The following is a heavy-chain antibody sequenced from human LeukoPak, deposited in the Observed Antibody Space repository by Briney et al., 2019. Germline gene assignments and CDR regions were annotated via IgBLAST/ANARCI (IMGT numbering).Heavy chain of an antibody. J-gene: IGHJ3*01. Sequence: WASVKVSCKASGYTFTGYYMHWVRQAPGQGLEWMGWINPNSGGTNYAQKFQGRVTMTRDTSISTSYMELSRLRSDDTAMYYCARDPGKYSGGAAFDLWGQGTMVTVSS. CDR1: GYTFTGYY. CDR3: ARDPGKYSGGAAFDL. V-gene: IGHV1-2*02. D-gene: IGHD5-18*01. CDR2: INPNSGGT.